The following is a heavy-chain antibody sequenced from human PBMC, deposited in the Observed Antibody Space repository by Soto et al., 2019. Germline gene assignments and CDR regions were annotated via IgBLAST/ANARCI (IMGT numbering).Heavy chain of an antibody. CDR3: ARSIVVVTAFDY. Sequence: ASVKVSCKASGYTFTSYAMHWVRQAPGQRLEWMGWINAGNGNTKYSQKFQGRVTITRDTSASTAYMELSSLRSEDTAVYYCARSIVVVTAFDYWGQGTLVTVSS. D-gene: IGHD2-21*02. V-gene: IGHV1-3*01. J-gene: IGHJ4*02. CDR1: GYTFTSYA. CDR2: INAGNGNT.